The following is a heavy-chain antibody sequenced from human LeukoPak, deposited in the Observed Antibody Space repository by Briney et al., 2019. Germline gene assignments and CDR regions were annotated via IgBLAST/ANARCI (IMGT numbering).Heavy chain of an antibody. Sequence: GGSLRLSCAASGFTFSSYSMNWVRQAPGKGLEWVSYISSSSSTIYYADSVKGRFTISRDNAKNLLYLQMNSLRAEDTAVYYCARVPYYDSSGYYPFDYWGQGTLVTVSS. CDR3: ARVPYYDSSGYYPFDY. CDR1: GFTFSSYS. J-gene: IGHJ4*02. V-gene: IGHV3-48*04. D-gene: IGHD3-22*01. CDR2: ISSSSSTI.